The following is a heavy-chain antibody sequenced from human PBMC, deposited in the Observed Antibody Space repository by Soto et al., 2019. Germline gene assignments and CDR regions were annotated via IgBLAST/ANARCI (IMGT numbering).Heavy chain of an antibody. CDR2: IYYSGST. Sequence: QLQLQESGPGLVKPSETLSLTCTVSGGSISSSSYYWGWIRQPPGKGLEWIGSIYYSGSTYYNPSLKSRVTISVDTSKNQFSLKLSSVTAADTAVYYCARPYSSSWFDPWGQGTLVTVSS. J-gene: IGHJ5*02. V-gene: IGHV4-39*01. D-gene: IGHD6-13*01. CDR1: GGSISSSSYY. CDR3: ARPYSSSWFDP.